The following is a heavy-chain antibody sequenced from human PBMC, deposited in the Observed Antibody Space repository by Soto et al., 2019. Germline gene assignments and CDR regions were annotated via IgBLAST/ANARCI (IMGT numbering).Heavy chain of an antibody. CDR3: ARASQALGGYSDY. D-gene: IGHD2-21*01. V-gene: IGHV1-3*03. J-gene: IGHJ4*02. CDR2: INAGNGNT. CDR1: GYTFTSYA. Sequence: ASVKVSCKASGYTFTSYAMHWVRQAPGQRLEWMGWINAGNGNTKYSQKFQGRVTITRDTSASTAYMELSSLRVEDMAVYYCARASQALGGYSDYWGQGTLVTVSS.